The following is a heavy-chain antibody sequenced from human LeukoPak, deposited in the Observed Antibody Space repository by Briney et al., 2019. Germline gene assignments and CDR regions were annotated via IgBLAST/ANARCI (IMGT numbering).Heavy chain of an antibody. CDR1: GFTFSNYA. D-gene: IGHD2-2*01. CDR2: ISGNGENT. Sequence: GGSLRLSCAASGFTFSNYAMGWVRQAPGKGLEWVSGISGNGENTYYADIVRGRFTISRDNSKNTLYLQMNSLRAEDTAVYYCAAQYQLPSNAFDIWGQGTMVTVSS. J-gene: IGHJ3*02. CDR3: AAQYQLPSNAFDI. V-gene: IGHV3-23*01.